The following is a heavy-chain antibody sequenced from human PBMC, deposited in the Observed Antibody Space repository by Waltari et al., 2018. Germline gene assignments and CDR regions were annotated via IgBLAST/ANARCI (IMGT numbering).Heavy chain of an antibody. V-gene: IGHV3-74*01. CDR3: ANHRPGGLGMGV. CDR2: IRSDGSGT. Sequence: EVQLVESGGGLIQPGGSLRLSCVASGFTISNFWMHWVRQAPGKGLVWVSRIRSDGSGTTYVDSVRGRFTTSRDNTRNTLYLDMNDLRADDTAVYYCANHRPGGLGMGVWGQGTTVTVSS. D-gene: IGHD2-15*01. J-gene: IGHJ6*02. CDR1: GFTISNFW.